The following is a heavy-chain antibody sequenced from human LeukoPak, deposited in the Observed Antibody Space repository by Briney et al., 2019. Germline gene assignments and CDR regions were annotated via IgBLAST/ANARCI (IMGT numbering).Heavy chain of an antibody. CDR2: VYYDGTS. Sequence: SETLSLTCTVSGDSINSHSYYWGWIRQPPGKGLEWIGSVYYDGTSYSNPSLKSRVAVFVDTSRDQFSLDLSFVTAADTVLYYCVRHISTNTGYFDSCGQGTLVSVSS. V-gene: IGHV4-39*01. CDR1: GDSINSHSYY. CDR3: VRHISTNTGYFDS. D-gene: IGHD5-24*01. J-gene: IGHJ4*02.